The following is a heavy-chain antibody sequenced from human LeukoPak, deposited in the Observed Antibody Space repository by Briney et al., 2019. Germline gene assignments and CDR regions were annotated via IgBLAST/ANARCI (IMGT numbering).Heavy chain of an antibody. CDR2: IYYSGST. V-gene: IGHV4-61*01. J-gene: IGHJ5*02. CDR3: ARDSGEERNFDWLLRERVPNWFDP. D-gene: IGHD3-9*01. Sequence: SETLSLTCTVSGGSVSSGSYYWSWIRQPPGKGLEWIGYIYYSGSTYYNPSLKSRVTISVDTSKNQFSLKLSSVTAADTAVYYCARDSGEERNFDWLLRERVPNWFDPWGQGTLVTVSS. CDR1: GGSVSSGSYY.